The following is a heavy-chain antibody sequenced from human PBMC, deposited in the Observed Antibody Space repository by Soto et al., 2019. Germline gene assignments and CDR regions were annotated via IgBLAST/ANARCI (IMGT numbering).Heavy chain of an antibody. D-gene: IGHD1-1*01. Sequence: EVQLEESGGGLVQPGGSLRLSCVVSGFSISSYGMNWVRQAPGKGLEWLSHISSSSVTYYADSVKGRFTISRDNAANSVSLQMNSLRAEDTAVYPCARAAVRGTGATTFYWGLGTLVTVSS. CDR3: ARAAVRGTGATTFY. J-gene: IGHJ4*02. CDR2: ISSSSVT. V-gene: IGHV3-48*01. CDR1: GFSISSYG.